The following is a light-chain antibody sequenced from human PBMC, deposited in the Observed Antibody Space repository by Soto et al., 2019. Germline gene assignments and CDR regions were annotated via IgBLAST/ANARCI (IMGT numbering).Light chain of an antibody. CDR3: QQYGSSPPFS. J-gene: IGKJ3*01. CDR2: GAS. CDR1: QSVSSSY. Sequence: EIVLTQSPGTLSLSPGERATVSCRASQSVSSSYLSWYQQKPGQAPRLLIYGASIRATGIPDRFSGSGSGTDFTLTISRLESEYFAAVYYCQQYGSSPPFSFGPGTKVDI. V-gene: IGKV3-20*01.